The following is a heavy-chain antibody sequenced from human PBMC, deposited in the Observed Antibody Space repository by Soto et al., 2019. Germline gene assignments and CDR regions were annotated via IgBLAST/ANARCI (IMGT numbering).Heavy chain of an antibody. CDR3: TTVVAAAGGPDY. CDR2: IKSKTDGGTT. V-gene: IGHV3-15*07. Sequence: EVQLVESGGGLVKPGGSLRLSCAASGFTFSNAWMNWVRQAPGKGLEWVGRIKSKTDGGTTDYAAPVKGRFTISRDDSKNTLYLQLSSLKTGETAVYYCTTVVAAAGGPDYWGQGTLVTVTS. CDR1: GFTFSNAW. D-gene: IGHD6-13*01. J-gene: IGHJ4*02.